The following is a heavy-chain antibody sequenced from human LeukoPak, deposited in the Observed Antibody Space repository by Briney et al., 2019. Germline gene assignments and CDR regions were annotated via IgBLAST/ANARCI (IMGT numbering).Heavy chain of an antibody. D-gene: IGHD3-22*01. J-gene: IGHJ6*02. CDR2: IYYSGST. CDR1: GGSINSGGYY. V-gene: IGHV4-31*03. Sequence: SSETLSLTCTVSGGSINSGGYYWSWIRQHPGKGLEWIGHIYYSGSTYRKPSLKSRVTISVDTSKNQFSLKLSSVTAADTAVYYCARGPGFFYDSSGYPRYYYGMDVWGQGTTVTVSS. CDR3: ARGPGFFYDSSGYPRYYYGMDV.